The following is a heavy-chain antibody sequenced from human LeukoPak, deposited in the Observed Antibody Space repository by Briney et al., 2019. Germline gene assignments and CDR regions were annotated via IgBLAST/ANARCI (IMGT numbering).Heavy chain of an antibody. J-gene: IGHJ3*01. Sequence: GESLKISCKGSGHSFTSYWIAWVRQMPGKGLERMGIIYPRDSDSRYSPSFQGQVTISVDKSTSTAYLQWSSLKASDTAVYYCARRGYCSGGNCFSSAFDVWGQGTMVTVSS. CDR1: GHSFTSYW. CDR2: IYPRDSDS. V-gene: IGHV5-51*01. CDR3: ARRGYCSGGNCFSSAFDV. D-gene: IGHD2-15*01.